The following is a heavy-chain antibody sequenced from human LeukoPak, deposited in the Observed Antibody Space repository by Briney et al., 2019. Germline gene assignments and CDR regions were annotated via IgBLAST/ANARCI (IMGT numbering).Heavy chain of an antibody. CDR3: ARSSGTGTFSY. V-gene: IGHV4-39*02. Sequence: SETLSLTCTVSVDSISRSTYYWAWIRQPPGKGLEWIGSVYYGRSPYFNPSLESRATISVDTSKNHFSLKMSSVTAADTAVYYCARSSGTGTFSYWGQGTLVTVSS. J-gene: IGHJ4*02. CDR2: VYYGRSP. D-gene: IGHD6-25*01. CDR1: VDSISRSTYY.